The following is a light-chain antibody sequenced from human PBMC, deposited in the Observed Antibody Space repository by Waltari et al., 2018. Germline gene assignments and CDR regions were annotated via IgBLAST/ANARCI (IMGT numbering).Light chain of an antibody. CDR2: RNN. CDR3: AAWDDSLSGVV. Sequence: QSVLTQPPSASGTPGQRVTTSCSGSSSNLGRNYVYWYQPLPGTAPKLLIYRNNQRPSGVPDRFSGSKSGTSASLAISGLRSEDEADYYCAAWDDSLSGVVFGGGTKLTVL. V-gene: IGLV1-47*01. CDR1: SSNLGRNY. J-gene: IGLJ2*01.